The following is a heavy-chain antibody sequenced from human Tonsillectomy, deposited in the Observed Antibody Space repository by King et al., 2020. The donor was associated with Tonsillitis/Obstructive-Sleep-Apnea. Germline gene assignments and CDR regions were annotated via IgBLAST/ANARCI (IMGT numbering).Heavy chain of an antibody. J-gene: IGHJ5*02. CDR2: IYYSGST. V-gene: IGHV4-39*01. D-gene: IGHD5-12*01. CDR3: ARLPSPTIRGFDP. Sequence: QLQESGPGLVKPSETLSLTCTVSGGSISSSNYYWGWIRQPPGKRLEWIGSIYYSGSTYYNPSLKSRVTISVDTSKNQFSLKLSSVTAADTALYYCARLPSPTIRGFDPWGQGTLVTVSS. CDR1: GGSISSSNYY.